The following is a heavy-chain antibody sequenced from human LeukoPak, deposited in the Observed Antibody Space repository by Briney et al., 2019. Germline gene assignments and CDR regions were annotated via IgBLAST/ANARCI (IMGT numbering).Heavy chain of an antibody. CDR3: ARSPHILNGENFDY. D-gene: IGHD3-9*01. V-gene: IGHV1-2*02. CDR2: INPNHGDT. J-gene: IGHJ4*02. Sequence: GASVKVSCKASGYTFTGYYIHWLRQAPGQALEWMVWINPNHGDTNYAQKFQDRVSMTRDTSISTAYMHLIRLRSADTAVYYCARSPHILNGENFDYWGQGHVITVSS. CDR1: GYTFTGYY.